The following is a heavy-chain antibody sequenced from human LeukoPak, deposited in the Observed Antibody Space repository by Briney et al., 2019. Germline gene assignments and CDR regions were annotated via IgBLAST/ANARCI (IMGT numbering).Heavy chain of an antibody. Sequence: PGGSLRLSCAASGFTFSSYSMNWVRQAPGKGLEWVSAISGNGRDTYYTDSVKGRFTISRDNSKNTLYLQMNSLRAEDTAIYYCARAAAVCSSTSCYGHYWGQGTLVTVSS. CDR2: ISGNGRDT. CDR1: GFTFSSYS. CDR3: ARAAAVCSSTSCYGHY. V-gene: IGHV3-21*04. J-gene: IGHJ4*02. D-gene: IGHD2-2*01.